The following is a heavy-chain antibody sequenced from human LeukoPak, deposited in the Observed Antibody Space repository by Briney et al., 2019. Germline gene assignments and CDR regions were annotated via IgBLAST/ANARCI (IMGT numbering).Heavy chain of an antibody. CDR3: ARHGSFGGGYVKYFDY. CDR1: GYSISSGYY. CDR2: IYHSGST. V-gene: IGHV4-38-2*01. Sequence: PSETLSLTCAVSGYSISSGYYWGWIRQPPGKGLEWIGSIYHSGSTYYNPSLKSRVTISVDTSRNQFSLKLRSVTAADTAVYYCARHGSFGGGYVKYFDYWGQGTLVTVSS. J-gene: IGHJ4*02. D-gene: IGHD3-16*01.